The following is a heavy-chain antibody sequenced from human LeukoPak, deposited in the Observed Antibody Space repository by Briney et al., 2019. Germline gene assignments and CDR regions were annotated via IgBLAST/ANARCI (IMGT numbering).Heavy chain of an antibody. CDR3: ARLVRCSSTSCYVMWFNP. CDR2: INPNSGGT. Sequence: ASMKVSCKASGSTFTGYYMHWVRQAPGQGLEWMGWINPNSGGTNYAQKFQGRVTMTRDTSISTAYMELSRLRSDDTAVYHCARLVRCSSTSCYVMWFNPWGQGTLVTVSS. CDR1: GSTFTGYY. J-gene: IGHJ5*02. V-gene: IGHV1-2*02. D-gene: IGHD2-2*01.